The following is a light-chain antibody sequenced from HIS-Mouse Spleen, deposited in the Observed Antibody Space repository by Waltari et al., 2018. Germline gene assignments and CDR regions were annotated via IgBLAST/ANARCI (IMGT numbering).Light chain of an antibody. Sequence: SYVLTQPPSVSVAPGKTARITCGGNNIGSKSVHWYQQKPGQAPVLVVYDDRDRPSGIPGPFSGSNSGNTATLTISRVEAGDEADYYCQVWDSSSDHVVFGGGTKLTVL. CDR2: DDR. J-gene: IGLJ2*01. CDR3: QVWDSSSDHVV. CDR1: NIGSKS. V-gene: IGLV3-21*03.